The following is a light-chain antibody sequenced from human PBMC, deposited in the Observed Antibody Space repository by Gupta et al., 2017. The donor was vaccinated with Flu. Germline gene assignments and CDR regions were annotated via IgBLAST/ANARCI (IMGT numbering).Light chain of an antibody. J-gene: IGKJ4*02. V-gene: IGKV1-39*01. CDR1: QSIGNY. Sequence: SHMTLSPSPLSASVGDRVTITSRASQSIGNYLNWYKQKPGQAPKLLMYAAFEWQSGASARFRGSGYGTDLNLTMSIRKLEDFAAYYCQQMDSSHPPGFGEGTKVEIK. CDR2: AAF. CDR3: QQMDSSHPPG.